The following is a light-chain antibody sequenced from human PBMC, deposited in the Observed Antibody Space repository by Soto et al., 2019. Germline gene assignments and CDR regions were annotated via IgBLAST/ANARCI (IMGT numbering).Light chain of an antibody. CDR3: SSYGGSNNLL. CDR2: EVS. Sequence: QSALTQPPSASGSPGQSVTISCTGTSSDVGAYNYVSWYQQHPGKAPKPMIYEVSKRPSGVPDRFSGSKSGNTASLTVSGLQAEDEADYYCSSYGGSNNLLFGGGTKLTVL. V-gene: IGLV2-8*01. J-gene: IGLJ3*02. CDR1: SSDVGAYNY.